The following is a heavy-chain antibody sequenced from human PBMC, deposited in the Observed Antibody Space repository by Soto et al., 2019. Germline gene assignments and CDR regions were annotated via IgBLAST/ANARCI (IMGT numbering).Heavy chain of an antibody. D-gene: IGHD2-21*02. J-gene: IGHJ4*02. CDR1: GFTFTSSA. V-gene: IGHV1-58*01. Sequence: QMQLVQSGPEVKKPGTSVKVSCKASGFTFTSSAVQWVRQARGQRLEWIGWIVVGSGNTNYAQKFQERVTITRDMSASTAYMELTSLSSEDTAVYYCAAIVLYCGGDCYGANYFDYWGQGTLVTVSS. CDR3: AAIVLYCGGDCYGANYFDY. CDR2: IVVGSGNT.